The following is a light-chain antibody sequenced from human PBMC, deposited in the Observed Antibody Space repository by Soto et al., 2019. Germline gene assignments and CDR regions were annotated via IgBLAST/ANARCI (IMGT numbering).Light chain of an antibody. J-gene: IGKJ4*01. CDR2: TAA. Sequence: DIQMTQSPSSLSASVGDRVTITCRASQTISNYLNWYQQKSGQAPKLLIYTAASLQSGVPSRFSGSGSGTDFTLTITTLQPEDFATYYCQQSYSAPATFGGGTMVDIK. V-gene: IGKV1-39*01. CDR1: QTISNY. CDR3: QQSYSAPAT.